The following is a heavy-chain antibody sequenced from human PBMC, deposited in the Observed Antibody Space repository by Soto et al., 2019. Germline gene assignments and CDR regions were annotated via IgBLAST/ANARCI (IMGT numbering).Heavy chain of an antibody. CDR1: GGSFSGYY. CDR3: ARGGSASQKLARYFDL. V-gene: IGHV4-34*01. Sequence: SETLSLTCAVYGGSFSGYYWSWIRQPPGKGLEWIGEINHSGSTNYNPSLKSRVTISVDTSKNQFSLKLSSVTAADTAVYYCARGGSASQKLARYFDLWGRGTLVTVSS. CDR2: INHSGST. J-gene: IGHJ2*01. D-gene: IGHD6-13*01.